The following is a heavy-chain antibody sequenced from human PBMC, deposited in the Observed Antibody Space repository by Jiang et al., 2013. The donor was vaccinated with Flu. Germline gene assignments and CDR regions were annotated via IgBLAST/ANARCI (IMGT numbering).Heavy chain of an antibody. J-gene: IGHJ4*01. Sequence: VQLVESGGGVVQPGRSLRLSCAASGFTFSSYAMHWVRQAPGKGLEWVAVISYDGSNKYYADSVKGRFTISRDNSKNTLYLQMNSLRAEDTAVYYCASLYCSGGSCQGDYFDY. D-gene: IGHD2-15*01. CDR2: ISYDGSNK. V-gene: IGHV3-30*04. CDR1: GFTFSSYA. CDR3: ASLYCSGGSCQGDYFDY.